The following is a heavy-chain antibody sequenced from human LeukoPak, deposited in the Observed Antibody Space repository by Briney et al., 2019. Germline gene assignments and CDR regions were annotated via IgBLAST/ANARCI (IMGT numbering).Heavy chain of an antibody. Sequence: SETLSLTCAVSGGSISSGGYSWSWIRQPPGKGLEWIGYIYHSGSTYYNPALKSRVTISVDTSKTQFSMQLSSVTAADTAVYYCARDRAYYYDSSGYYHDYWGQGTLVTVSS. CDR2: IYHSGST. D-gene: IGHD3-22*01. J-gene: IGHJ4*02. V-gene: IGHV4-30-2*01. CDR1: GGSISSGGYS. CDR3: ARDRAYYYDSSGYYHDY.